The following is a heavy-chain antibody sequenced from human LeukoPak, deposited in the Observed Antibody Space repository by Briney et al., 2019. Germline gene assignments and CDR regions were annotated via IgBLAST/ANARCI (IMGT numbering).Heavy chain of an antibody. Sequence: GGSLRLSSAASGFTFSSYSMNWVRQAPGKGLEWVSSISSSSSYIYYADSVKGRFTISRDNAKNSLYLQMNSLRAEDTAVYYCARGGQWELTDYWGQGTLVTVSS. D-gene: IGHD1-26*01. CDR2: ISSSSSYI. J-gene: IGHJ4*02. V-gene: IGHV3-21*01. CDR1: GFTFSSYS. CDR3: ARGGQWELTDY.